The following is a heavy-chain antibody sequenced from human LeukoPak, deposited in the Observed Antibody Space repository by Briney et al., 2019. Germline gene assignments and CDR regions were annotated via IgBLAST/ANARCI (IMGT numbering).Heavy chain of an antibody. J-gene: IGHJ6*03. Sequence: SETLSLTCTVSGGSISSRNYYWSWIRQPPGKGLEWIGYIYYSGSTNYNPSLKSRVTISVDTSKNQFSLKLSSVTAADTAVYYCARTPAAIEYYYYYYMDVWGKGTTVTVSS. CDR1: GGSISSRNYY. V-gene: IGHV4-61*01. CDR2: IYYSGST. CDR3: ARTPAAIEYYYYYYMDV. D-gene: IGHD2-2*02.